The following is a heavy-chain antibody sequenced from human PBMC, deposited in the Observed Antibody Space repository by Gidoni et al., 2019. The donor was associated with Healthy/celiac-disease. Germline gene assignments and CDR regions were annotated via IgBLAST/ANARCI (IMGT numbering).Heavy chain of an antibody. CDR2: IYYSGST. D-gene: IGHD3-22*01. Sequence: QLQLQESGPGLVTPSETLSVTCPVPGGSSSSSSYYWGWIRQPPGKGLDWIGSIYYSGSTSYNPSLKSRVTISVDTSKNQFSLKLSSVTAADTAVYYCASSSITMIVVVSPNWGQGTLVTVSS. CDR3: ASSSITMIVVVSPN. J-gene: IGHJ4*02. V-gene: IGHV4-39*01. CDR1: GGSSSSSSYY.